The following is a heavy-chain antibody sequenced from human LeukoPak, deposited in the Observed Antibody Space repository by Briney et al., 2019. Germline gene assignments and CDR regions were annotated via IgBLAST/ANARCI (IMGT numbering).Heavy chain of an antibody. CDR2: IIPIFGTA. CDR3: ARGAVVVPAAYYYYYMDV. D-gene: IGHD2-2*01. V-gene: IGHV1-69*13. Sequence: ASVKVSCKASGYTFTSYYMHWVRQAPGQGLEWMGGIIPIFGTANYAQKFQGRVTITADESTSTAYMELSSLRSEDTAVYYCARGAVVVPAAYYYYYMDVWGKGTTVTISS. CDR1: GYTFTSYY. J-gene: IGHJ6*03.